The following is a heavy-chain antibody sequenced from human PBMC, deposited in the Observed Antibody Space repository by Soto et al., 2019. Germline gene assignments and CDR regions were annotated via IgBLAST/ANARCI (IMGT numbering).Heavy chain of an antibody. Sequence: GASLRLSYAASGFTFSSYAMSWVRQAPGKGLEWVSAISGSGGSTYYADSVKGRFIISRDDAKNSLDLHMSSLRVEDTAVYYCARDLFSVIVSYSDPHYFDSWGKGT. CDR2: ISGSGGST. J-gene: IGHJ4*02. CDR3: ARDLFSVIVSYSDPHYFDS. V-gene: IGHV3-23*01. D-gene: IGHD1-26*01. CDR1: GFTFSSYA.